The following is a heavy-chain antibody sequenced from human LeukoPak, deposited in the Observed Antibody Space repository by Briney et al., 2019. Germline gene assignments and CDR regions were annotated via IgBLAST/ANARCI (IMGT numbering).Heavy chain of an antibody. J-gene: IGHJ4*02. Sequence: GGSLRLSCAASGFTFSSHAMSWVRQSPEKGVEGVSAISDSGGRKYYADSVKGRFTISRDNSKNTLYLQMNSLRAEDTAVYYCAKEDYYDSSGYYPLGYWGQGTLVTVSS. V-gene: IGHV3-23*01. CDR1: GFTFSSHA. D-gene: IGHD3-22*01. CDR2: ISDSGGRK. CDR3: AKEDYYDSSGYYPLGY.